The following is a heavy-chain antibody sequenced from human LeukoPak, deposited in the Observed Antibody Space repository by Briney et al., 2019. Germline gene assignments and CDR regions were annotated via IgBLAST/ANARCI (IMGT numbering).Heavy chain of an antibody. CDR3: ARVGADYYFDY. V-gene: IGHV3-9*01. CDR2: ISWNSGSI. D-gene: IGHD1-26*01. Sequence: PGGSLRLSCAASGFTFDDYAMHWVRQAPGKGLEWFSGISWNSGSIGYADSVKGRFTISRDNAKNSLYLQMNSLRAEDTALYYCARVGADYYFDYWGQGTLVTVSS. J-gene: IGHJ4*02. CDR1: GFTFDDYA.